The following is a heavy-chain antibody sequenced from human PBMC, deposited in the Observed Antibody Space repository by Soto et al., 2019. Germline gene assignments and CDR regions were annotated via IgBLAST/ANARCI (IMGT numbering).Heavy chain of an antibody. CDR3: ARALAIGQLDV. J-gene: IGHJ4*01. Sequence: ASVKVSCKASGYTFTSYTIKWVLQAPGQRLEWMGWIKPDNVNTKSSQKFQDRVIITRDTSTSTAYMDLSSLKTEDTPAYYNARALAIGQLDVWGQGTLVTVSS. D-gene: IGHD2-2*01. CDR1: GYTFTSYT. V-gene: IGHV1-3*01. CDR2: IKPDNVNT.